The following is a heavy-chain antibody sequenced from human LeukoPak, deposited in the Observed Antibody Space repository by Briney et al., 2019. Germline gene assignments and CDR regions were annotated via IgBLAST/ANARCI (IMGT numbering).Heavy chain of an antibody. V-gene: IGHV1-2*02. J-gene: IGHJ6*04. Sequence: ASVKVSCKASGYAFTAHYIHWVRQAPGQGFEWMGWINPNSGGPNYAQKFQGRVTMTRDTSISTAYMELSRLTSDDTAIYYCARVGYCTHGVCYPMDLWGRGTTVIVSS. CDR3: ARVGYCTHGVCYPMDL. D-gene: IGHD2-8*01. CDR2: INPNSGGP. CDR1: GYAFTAHY.